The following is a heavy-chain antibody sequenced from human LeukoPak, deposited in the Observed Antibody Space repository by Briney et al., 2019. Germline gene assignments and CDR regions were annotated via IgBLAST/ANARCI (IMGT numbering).Heavy chain of an antibody. D-gene: IGHD3-16*02. CDR2: IYYSGST. V-gene: IGHV4-30-4*01. Sequence: SQTLSLTCTVSGGSISSGDYYWSWIRQPRGKGLEWIGYIYYSGSTYYNPSLKSRVTISVDTSKNQFSLKLSSVTAADTAVYYCARGGYDYVWGSYRLPQGPFDYWGQGTLVTVSS. CDR1: GGSISSGDYY. J-gene: IGHJ4*02. CDR3: ARGGYDYVWGSYRLPQGPFDY.